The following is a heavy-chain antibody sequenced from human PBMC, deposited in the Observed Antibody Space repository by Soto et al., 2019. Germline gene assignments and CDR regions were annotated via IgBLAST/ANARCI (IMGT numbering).Heavy chain of an antibody. CDR1: GFTVSSNY. CDR3: ARDQVEASAFDI. CDR2: IYSGGST. V-gene: IGHV3-53*01. Sequence: QAGGSLRLSCAASGFTVSSNYMSWVRQAPGKGLEWVSVIYSGGSTYYADSVKGRFTISRDNSKNTLYLQMNSLRAEDTAVYYCARDQVEASAFDIWGQGTMVTVSS. D-gene: IGHD1-26*01. J-gene: IGHJ3*02.